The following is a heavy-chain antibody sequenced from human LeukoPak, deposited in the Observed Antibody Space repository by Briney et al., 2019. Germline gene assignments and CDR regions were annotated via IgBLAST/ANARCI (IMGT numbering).Heavy chain of an antibody. V-gene: IGHV4-4*02. D-gene: IGHD5-18*01. CDR3: ARDPAMGPNWFDP. J-gene: IGHJ5*02. CDR2: IYHSGST. CDR1: GGSISSSNW. Sequence: SETLSHTCAVSGGSISSSNWWSWVRQPPGKGLEWIGEIYHSGSTNYNPSLKSRVTISVDKSKNQFSLKLSSVTAADTAVYYCARDPAMGPNWFDPWGQGTLVTVSS.